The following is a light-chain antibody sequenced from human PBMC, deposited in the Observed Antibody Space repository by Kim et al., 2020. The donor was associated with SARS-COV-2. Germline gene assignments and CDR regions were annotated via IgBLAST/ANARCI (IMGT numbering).Light chain of an antibody. CDR2: DVT. V-gene: IGLV2-14*03. J-gene: IGLJ2*01. CDR1: RGDVGGYDY. CDR3: GSFTGSGTLV. Sequence: QLITISCTGTRGDVGGYDYVSWYQQYPGKAPNLMIYDVTKRPSGVSYRFSGSKSGNTASLTISGLQAEDEADYYCGSFTGSGTLVFGGGTQLTVL.